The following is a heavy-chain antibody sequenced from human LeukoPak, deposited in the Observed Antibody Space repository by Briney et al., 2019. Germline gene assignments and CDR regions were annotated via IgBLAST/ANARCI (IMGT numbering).Heavy chain of an antibody. CDR2: IYHSGST. D-gene: IGHD6-19*01. CDR3: AREAVAGPKYFQH. Sequence: PETLSLTCAVSGGSISSSNWWSWVRQPPGKGLEWIGEIYHSGSTNYNPSLKSRVTISVDKSKNQFSLKLSSVTAADTAVYYCAREAVAGPKYFQHWGRGTLVTVSS. CDR1: GGSISSSNW. J-gene: IGHJ1*01. V-gene: IGHV4-4*03.